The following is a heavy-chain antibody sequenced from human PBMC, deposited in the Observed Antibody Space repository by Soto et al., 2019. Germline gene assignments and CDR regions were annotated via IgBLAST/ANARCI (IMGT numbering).Heavy chain of an antibody. J-gene: IGHJ4*02. CDR1: GFTFSSYS. V-gene: IGHV3-21*01. Sequence: EVQLVESGGGLVQPGGSLRLSCAASGFTFSSYSMNWVRQAPGKGLEGVSSISSSSSYIYYADSVKGRFTISRDNAKNSLYLQMNSLRAEDTAVYYCARGIRDMVRGVMPFDYWGQGTLVTVSS. D-gene: IGHD3-10*01. CDR2: ISSSSSYI. CDR3: ARGIRDMVRGVMPFDY.